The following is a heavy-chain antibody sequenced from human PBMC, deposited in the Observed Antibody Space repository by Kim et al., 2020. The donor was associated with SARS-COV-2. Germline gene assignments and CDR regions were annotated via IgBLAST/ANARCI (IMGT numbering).Heavy chain of an antibody. D-gene: IGHD1-26*01. CDR1: GFTFSSYS. Sequence: GGSLRLSCAASGFTFSSYSMNWVRQAPGKGLEWVSSISSSSSYIYYADSVKGRFTISRDNAKNSLYLQMNSLRAEDTAVYYCARSNIVGATPAKYGMDVWGQGTTVTVSS. J-gene: IGHJ6*02. V-gene: IGHV3-21*01. CDR2: ISSSSSYI. CDR3: ARSNIVGATPAKYGMDV.